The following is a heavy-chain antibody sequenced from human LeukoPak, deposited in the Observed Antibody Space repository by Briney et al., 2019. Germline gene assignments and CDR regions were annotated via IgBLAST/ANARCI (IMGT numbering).Heavy chain of an antibody. J-gene: IGHJ4*02. CDR3: AKENHIDYYGSGSYYTNFDY. Sequence: PGGSLRLSCAASGXTFSSYGMHWVRQAPGKGLEWVAVISYDGSNKYYADSVKGRFTISRDNSKNTLYLQMNSLRAEDTAVYYCAKENHIDYYGSGSYYTNFDYWGQGTLVTVSS. CDR2: ISYDGSNK. CDR1: GXTFSSYG. V-gene: IGHV3-30*18. D-gene: IGHD3-10*01.